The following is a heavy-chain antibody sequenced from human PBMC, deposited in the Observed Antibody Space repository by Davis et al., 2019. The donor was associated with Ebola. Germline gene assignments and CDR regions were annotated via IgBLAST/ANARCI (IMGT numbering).Heavy chain of an antibody. CDR3: ARSGSWSVWFDP. CDR1: GGSFSGYY. D-gene: IGHD6-13*01. J-gene: IGHJ5*02. Sequence: PSETLSLTCAVYGGSFSGYYWSWIRQPPGKGLEWIGSIYHSGSTYYNPSLKSRVTISVDTSKNQFSLKLSSVTAADTAVYYCARSGSWSVWFDPWGQGTLVTVSS. V-gene: IGHV4-34*01. CDR2: IYHSGST.